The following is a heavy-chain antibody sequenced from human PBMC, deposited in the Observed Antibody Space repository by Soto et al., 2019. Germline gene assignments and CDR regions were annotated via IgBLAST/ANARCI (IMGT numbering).Heavy chain of an antibody. CDR1: GGSVSSGVFS. J-gene: IGHJ6*02. Sequence: SETLSLTCAVSGGSVSSGVFSWNWIRQPPGQGLEWIGYISHGGSPHYTPSLRSRVSISVDRSTNVISLNLTSMTPADTAVYFCARGHYYYAMDVWGQGTTVTVS. CDR2: ISHGGSP. CDR3: ARGHYYYAMDV. V-gene: IGHV4-30-2*01.